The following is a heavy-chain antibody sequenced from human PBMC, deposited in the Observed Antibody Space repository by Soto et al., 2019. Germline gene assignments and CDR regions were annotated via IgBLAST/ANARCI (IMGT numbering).Heavy chain of an antibody. V-gene: IGHV4-4*07. Sequence: SETLSLTCTVSGGSINSYYWSWIRQSAGKGLEWIGRVYSSGSTFYNPSLKSRLTMSVDTPNNQFSLKLSSVTAADTAVYSCARDKGDSSSHNFDSWGQGALVTVSS. D-gene: IGHD6-6*01. CDR1: GGSINSYY. J-gene: IGHJ4*02. CDR3: ARDKGDSSSHNFDS. CDR2: VYSSGST.